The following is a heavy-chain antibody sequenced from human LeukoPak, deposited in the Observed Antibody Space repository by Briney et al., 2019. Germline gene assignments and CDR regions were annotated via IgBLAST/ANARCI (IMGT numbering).Heavy chain of an antibody. CDR3: ARAYFLVFQAEEWFDP. CDR1: GGTFSSYA. V-gene: IGHV1-69*04. Sequence: ASVKVSCKASGGTFSSYAISWVRQAPGQGLEWMGRIIPILGIANYAQKFQGRVTITADKSTGTAYMELSSLRSEDTAVYYCARAYFLVFQAEEWFDPWGQGTLVTVSS. D-gene: IGHD3-9*01. CDR2: IIPILGIA. J-gene: IGHJ5*02.